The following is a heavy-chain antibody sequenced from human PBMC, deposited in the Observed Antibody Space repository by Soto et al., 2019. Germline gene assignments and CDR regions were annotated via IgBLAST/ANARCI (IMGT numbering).Heavy chain of an antibody. D-gene: IGHD5-18*01. CDR3: AHSRDGYSNLDY. CDR2: ISYDGSNK. V-gene: IGHV3-30*03. Sequence: QPGGSLRLSCAASGFTFSSYGMHWVRQAPGKGLEWVAVISYDGSNKYYADPVKGRFTISRDNSKNTLYLQMNSLRAEDTAVYYCAHSRDGYSNLDYWGQGTLVTVSS. J-gene: IGHJ4*02. CDR1: GFTFSSYG.